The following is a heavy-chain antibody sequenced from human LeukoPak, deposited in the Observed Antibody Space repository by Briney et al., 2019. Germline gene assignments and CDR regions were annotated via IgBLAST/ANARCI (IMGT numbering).Heavy chain of an antibody. D-gene: IGHD6-6*01. V-gene: IGHV1-8*01. CDR1: GYTFTSYD. CDR3: ARGLTTEYSSSSLDFDY. Sequence: GASVKLSCKASGYTFTSYDINWVRQATGQGLEWMGWMNPNSGNTGYAQKFQGRVTMTRNTSISTAYMELSSLRSEDTAVYYCARGLTTEYSSSSLDFDYWGQGTLVTVSS. J-gene: IGHJ4*02. CDR2: MNPNSGNT.